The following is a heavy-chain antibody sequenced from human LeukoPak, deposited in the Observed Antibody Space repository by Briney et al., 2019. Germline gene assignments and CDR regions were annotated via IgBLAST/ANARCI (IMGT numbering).Heavy chain of an antibody. CDR1: GFKVSAYG. D-gene: IGHD3-10*01. CDR3: AKDRGYASAERFDY. J-gene: IGHJ4*02. V-gene: IGHV3-30*18. Sequence: PGKSLRLSCAASGFKVSAYGMHWVRQAPGKGLEWVAVISKDGSNEFYADSVKGRFTISRDNSKNTLYLQMNSLRAEDTAVYYCAKDRGYASAERFDYWGQGTLVTVSS. CDR2: ISKDGSNE.